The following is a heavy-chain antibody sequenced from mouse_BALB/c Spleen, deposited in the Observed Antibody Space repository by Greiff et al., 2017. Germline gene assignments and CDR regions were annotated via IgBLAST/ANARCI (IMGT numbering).Heavy chain of an antibody. CDR1: GYAFSSSW. D-gene: IGHD2-4*01. J-gene: IGHJ4*01. CDR2: IYPGDGDT. CDR3: ARSYYDYGGYAMDY. V-gene: IGHV1-82*01. Sequence: QVQLQQSGPELVKPGASVKISCKASGYAFSSSWMNWVKQRPGQGLEWIGRIYPGDGDTNYNGKFKGKATLTADKSSSTAYMQLSSLTSVDSAVYFCARSYYDYGGYAMDYWGQGTSVTVSS.